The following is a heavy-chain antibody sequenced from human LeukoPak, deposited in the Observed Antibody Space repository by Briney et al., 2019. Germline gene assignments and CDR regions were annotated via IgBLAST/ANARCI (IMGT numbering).Heavy chain of an antibody. Sequence: SETLSLTCTVSGVSISSYYWSWIRQPAGQGLEWIGRIYTSGSTNYNPSLKSRVTMSVDTSKNQFSLKLSSVTAADTAVYYCARLGGDGDPSWSYYYYMDVWGKGTTVTVSS. J-gene: IGHJ6*03. CDR3: ARLGGDGDPSWSYYYYMDV. D-gene: IGHD4-17*01. CDR1: GVSISSYY. V-gene: IGHV4-4*07. CDR2: IYTSGST.